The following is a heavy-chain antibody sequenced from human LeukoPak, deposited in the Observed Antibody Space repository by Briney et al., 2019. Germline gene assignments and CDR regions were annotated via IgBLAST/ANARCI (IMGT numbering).Heavy chain of an antibody. V-gene: IGHV3-23*01. J-gene: IGHJ6*02. CDR3: AKDLDRLLWFGEIPLLGYYYGMDV. D-gene: IGHD3-10*01. CDR2: ISGSGGST. Sequence: GGSLRLSCAASGFTFSSYAMSWVRQAPGKGLEWVSAISGSGGSTYYADSVKGRFTISRDNSKNTLYLQMNSLRAEDTAVYYYAKDLDRLLWFGEIPLLGYYYGMDVWGQGTTVTVSS. CDR1: GFTFSSYA.